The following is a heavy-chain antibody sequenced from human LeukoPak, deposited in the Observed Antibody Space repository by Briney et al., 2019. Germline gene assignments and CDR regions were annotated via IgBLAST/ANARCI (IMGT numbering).Heavy chain of an antibody. Sequence: GGSLRLSRAASGFTFSSHVMSWVRQAPGKGREWVSAISGSGGSTYYANSVKDRFTISRDNSKNTLYLQMNSLRAEDTAVYYCAKGDIVVVVAATDYWGQGTLVTVSS. CDR1: GFTFSSHV. D-gene: IGHD2-15*01. CDR3: AKGDIVVVVAATDY. V-gene: IGHV3-23*01. CDR2: ISGSGGST. J-gene: IGHJ4*02.